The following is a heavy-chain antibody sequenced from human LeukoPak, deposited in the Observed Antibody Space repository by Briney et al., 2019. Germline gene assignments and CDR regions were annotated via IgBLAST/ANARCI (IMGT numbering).Heavy chain of an antibody. CDR2: IKPNSGGT. CDR3: ARDNDFGNNRYYYYYYMDV. V-gene: IGHV1-2*02. CDR1: GYTFTSYG. Sequence: ASVKVSCKASGYTFTSYGISWVRQAPGQGLEWMGWIKPNSGGTNYAQKFQGRVTMTRDTSISTAYMELSRLRSDDTAVYYCARDNDFGNNRYYYYYYMDVWGKGTTVTVSS. J-gene: IGHJ6*03. D-gene: IGHD3/OR15-3a*01.